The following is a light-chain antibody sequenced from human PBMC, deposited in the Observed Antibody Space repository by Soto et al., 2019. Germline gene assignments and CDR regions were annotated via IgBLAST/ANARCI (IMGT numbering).Light chain of an antibody. V-gene: IGLV2-14*03. CDR2: DVT. CDR3: SSYTQTIPLV. CDR1: SSDVGGYNH. J-gene: IGLJ3*02. Sequence: QSALTQPASVSGSPGQSITISCTGTSSDVGGYNHVSWYQQHPGKAPRLMIFDVTDRPSGVSNRFSGSKSGNTASLTISGLQAEDEADYYCSSYTQTIPLVFGAGTKVTVL.